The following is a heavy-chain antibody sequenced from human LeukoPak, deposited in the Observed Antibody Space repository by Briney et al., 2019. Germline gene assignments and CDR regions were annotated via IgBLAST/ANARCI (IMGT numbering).Heavy chain of an antibody. D-gene: IGHD6-13*01. Sequence: SGPTPVKLTQTLTLICTFSGFSLSTSGVGVGWIRQPPGKALEWLALIYWDDDKRYSPSLKSRLTITKDTSKNQVVLTMTNMDPVDTATYYCAHTNISSSCGYWGQGTLVTVSS. CDR1: GFSLSTSGVG. V-gene: IGHV2-5*02. J-gene: IGHJ4*02. CDR3: AHTNISSSCGY. CDR2: IYWDDDK.